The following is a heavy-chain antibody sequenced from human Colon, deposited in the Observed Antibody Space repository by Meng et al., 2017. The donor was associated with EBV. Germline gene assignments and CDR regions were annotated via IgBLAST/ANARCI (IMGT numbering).Heavy chain of an antibody. CDR2: IYYSSLT. CDR3: ALLSSSSSVWSLAL. Sequence: QVQLQESGPGLVKPSQXLSLTCTVSGGSISSGNHYWSWIRQHPGKGLEYIGYIYYSSLTYYHPSLTLRVLLSIYTSKNQFSLRLNSVTAADTAFSSCALLSSSSSVWSLALFCRGTLVTVSS. CDR1: GGSISSGNHY. J-gene: IGHJ2*01. V-gene: IGHV4-31*03.